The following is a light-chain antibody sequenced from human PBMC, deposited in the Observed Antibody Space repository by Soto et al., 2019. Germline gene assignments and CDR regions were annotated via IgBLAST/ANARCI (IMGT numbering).Light chain of an antibody. Sequence: DIQMTQSPSTLSASVGDIVTVTCRASQTLTSWLAWYQQKPGKAPKLLIYKTATLEGGVLSRFSGSGSGTEFTLTISSLQPDDFATYYCQQYNSYPYTFGQGTKLEI. J-gene: IGKJ2*01. CDR2: KTA. V-gene: IGKV1-5*03. CDR3: QQYNSYPYT. CDR1: QTLTSW.